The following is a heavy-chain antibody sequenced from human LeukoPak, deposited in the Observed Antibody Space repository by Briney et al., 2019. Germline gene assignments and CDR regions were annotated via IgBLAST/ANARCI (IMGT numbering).Heavy chain of an antibody. D-gene: IGHD2-21*02. V-gene: IGHV3-23*01. CDR1: EFHFSYYA. J-gene: IGHJ4*02. CDR3: AKVGGDSPLFYLDF. Sequence: GSLRLSCAASEFHFSYYAMSWVRQAPGKGLEWVSSIGGSGGSTYYADSVKGRFTISGDNSKDTLYLQMNSLRAEDTAVYFCAKVGGDSPLFYLDFWGQGSLVTVSS. CDR2: IGGSGGST.